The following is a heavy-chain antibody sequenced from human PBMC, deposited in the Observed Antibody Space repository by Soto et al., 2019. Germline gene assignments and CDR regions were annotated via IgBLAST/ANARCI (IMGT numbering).Heavy chain of an antibody. Sequence: EVQLLESGGGLVQPGGSLRLSCAASGFTFSSNAMSWVRQAPGKGLEWVSAISGSGGSTYYADSVKGRFTISRDNSKNTLYLQMNSLRAEDTAVYYCATTKTTMIVQFDYWGQGTLVTVSS. CDR2: ISGSGGST. J-gene: IGHJ4*02. CDR3: ATTKTTMIVQFDY. D-gene: IGHD3-22*01. CDR1: GFTFSSNA. V-gene: IGHV3-23*01.